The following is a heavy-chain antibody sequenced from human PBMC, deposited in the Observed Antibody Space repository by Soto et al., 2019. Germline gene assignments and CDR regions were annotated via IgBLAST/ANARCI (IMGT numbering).Heavy chain of an antibody. CDR2: IIPIFGTA. CDR3: ARVAGGQQVVPAAISRYYYGMDV. Sequence: ASVKVSCKASGGTFSSYAISWVRQAPGQGLEWMGGIIPIFGTANYAQKFQGRVTITADESTSTAYMELGSLRSEDTAVYYCARVAGGQQVVPAAISRYYYGMDVWGQGTTVTVSS. V-gene: IGHV1-69*13. J-gene: IGHJ6*02. D-gene: IGHD2-2*01. CDR1: GGTFSSYA.